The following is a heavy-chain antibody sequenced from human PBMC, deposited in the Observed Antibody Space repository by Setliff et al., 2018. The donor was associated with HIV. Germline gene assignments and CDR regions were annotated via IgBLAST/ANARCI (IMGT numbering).Heavy chain of an antibody. D-gene: IGHD3-10*01. CDR1: GFTLSDYY. Sequence: GGSLRLSCAASGFTLSDYYMNWIRQAPGKGLEWASCISTGGNIYYADSVKGRFTISRDNAKNSLYLQMNSLGAEDTAVYYCASDMVRAYGMDVWGQGTTVTVSS. J-gene: IGHJ6*02. CDR2: ISTGGNI. CDR3: ASDMVRAYGMDV. V-gene: IGHV3-11*04.